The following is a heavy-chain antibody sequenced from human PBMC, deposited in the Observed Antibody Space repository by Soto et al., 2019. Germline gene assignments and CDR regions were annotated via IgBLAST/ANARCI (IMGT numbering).Heavy chain of an antibody. CDR2: IYYSGRT. CDR3: ARISSSWYYFDY. J-gene: IGHJ4*02. Sequence: PSETLSLTCTVSGGSISSYYWSWIRQPPGKGLEWIGYIYYSGRTNYNPSLKSRVTITVDKSKNQFSQKLSSVTTADTAVYYCARISSSWYYFDYWGQGTLVTVSS. CDR1: GGSISSYY. V-gene: IGHV4-59*01. D-gene: IGHD6-13*01.